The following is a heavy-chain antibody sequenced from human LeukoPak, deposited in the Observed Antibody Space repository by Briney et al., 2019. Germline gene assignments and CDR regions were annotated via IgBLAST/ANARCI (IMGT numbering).Heavy chain of an antibody. CDR1: GFTFSSYA. V-gene: IGHV3-23*01. Sequence: PGGSLRLSCAASGFTFSSYAMSWVRQAPGKGLEWVSAISGSGGSTYYADSVKGRFTISRDNTKNTLYLQMNSLRAEDTAVYYCANGGAVAVDYFDYWGQGTLVTVSS. J-gene: IGHJ4*02. CDR2: ISGSGGST. D-gene: IGHD6-19*01. CDR3: ANGGAVAVDYFDY.